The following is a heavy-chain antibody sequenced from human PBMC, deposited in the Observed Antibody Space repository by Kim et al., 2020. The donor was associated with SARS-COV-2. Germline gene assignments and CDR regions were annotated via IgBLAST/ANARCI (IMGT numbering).Heavy chain of an antibody. CDR3: AKDRNVGYCSSTSCSPFDY. J-gene: IGHJ4*02. V-gene: IGHV3-23*01. D-gene: IGHD2-2*01. Sequence: GRFTNSRDNSKNTLYLQMNSLRAEDTAFYYCAKDRNVGYCSSTSCSPFDYWGQGTLVTVSS.